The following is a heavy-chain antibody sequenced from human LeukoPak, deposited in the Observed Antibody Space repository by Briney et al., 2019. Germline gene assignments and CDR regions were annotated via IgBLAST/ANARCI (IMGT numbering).Heavy chain of an antibody. Sequence: GGSLRLSCVASGFAFRTYAMSWVRQAPGRGLEWVSTISGSGGGKYYADSVKGRFTISRDNSKNTLFLQMNSLGAEDTAVYYCAKSALTSGPENWGQGTLVTVSS. D-gene: IGHD5-12*01. V-gene: IGHV3-23*01. CDR2: ISGSGGGK. CDR1: GFAFRTYA. J-gene: IGHJ4*02. CDR3: AKSALTSGPEN.